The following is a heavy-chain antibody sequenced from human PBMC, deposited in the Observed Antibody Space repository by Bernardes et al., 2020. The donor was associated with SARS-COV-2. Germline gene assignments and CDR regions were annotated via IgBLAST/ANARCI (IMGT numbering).Heavy chain of an antibody. Sequence: GGSLRLSCAASGFTFSSYDMHWVRQATGKGLEWVSAIGTAGDTYYPGSVKGRFTISRENAKNSLYLQMNSLRAGDTAVYYCARALYGSGSYYSREKNYYYYYGMDVWGQGTTVTVSS. CDR3: ARALYGSGSYYSREKNYYYYYGMDV. J-gene: IGHJ6*02. CDR1: GFTFSSYD. CDR2: IGTAGDT. D-gene: IGHD3-10*01. V-gene: IGHV3-13*01.